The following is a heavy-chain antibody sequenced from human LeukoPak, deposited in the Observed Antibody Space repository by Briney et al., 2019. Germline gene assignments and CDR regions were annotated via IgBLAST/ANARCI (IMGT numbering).Heavy chain of an antibody. J-gene: IGHJ6*02. CDR3: ARDPDILTGYGMDV. CDR2: ISSSSSYI. CDR1: GFTFSSYS. Sequence: KPGGSLRLSCAASGFTFSSYSMNWVRQAPGKGLEWVSSISSSSSYIYYADSVRGRFTISRDNAKNSLYLQMNSLRAEDTAVYYCARDPDILTGYGMDVWGQGTTVTVSS. V-gene: IGHV3-21*01. D-gene: IGHD3-9*01.